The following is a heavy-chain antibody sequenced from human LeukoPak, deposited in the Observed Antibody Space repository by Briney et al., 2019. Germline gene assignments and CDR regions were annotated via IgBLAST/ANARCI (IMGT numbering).Heavy chain of an antibody. CDR2: ISSDGSKT. D-gene: IGHD3-10*01. J-gene: IGHJ4*02. V-gene: IGHV3-30*01. CDR1: GFIFSNYG. CDR3: ARDSTYWYDSGSSGPHYFDY. Sequence: GGSLRLSCAASGFIFSNYGMHWGRQGPGKGVEWGALISSDGSKTYYADSGKGRFTISRENSKNTLYLQMNRLRAEDTSVYYCARDSTYWYDSGSSGPHYFDYWGQGTLVTVSS.